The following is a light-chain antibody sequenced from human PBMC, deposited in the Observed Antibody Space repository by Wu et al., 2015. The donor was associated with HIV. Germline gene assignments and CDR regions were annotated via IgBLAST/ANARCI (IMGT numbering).Light chain of an antibody. V-gene: IGKV3-20*01. CDR2: GAS. J-gene: IGKJ1*01. Sequence: IVLTQSPGTLSLSPGERATLSCRASQSVSSDYLAWYQQKPGQAPRLLVYGASSRATGIPDRFSGSGSGTDFTLTISRLEPEDFAVYYCQQYGRSPATFGQGTKGGNQT. CDR1: QSVSSDY. CDR3: QQYGRSPAT.